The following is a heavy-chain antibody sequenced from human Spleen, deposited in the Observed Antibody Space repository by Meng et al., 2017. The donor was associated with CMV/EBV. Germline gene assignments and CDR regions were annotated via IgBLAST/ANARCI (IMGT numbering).Heavy chain of an antibody. Sequence: GESLKISCAAFEFTFSSYRMNWVRQAPGKGLEWISFISSTSTYIDYADSVWGRFTISRDNAKNSLYLQMNSLRAEDTAVYYCARENLYNSRPLDYWGQGTLVTVSS. V-gene: IGHV3-21*01. CDR2: ISSTSTYI. J-gene: IGHJ4*02. D-gene: IGHD3-22*01. CDR1: EFTFSSYR. CDR3: ARENLYNSRPLDY.